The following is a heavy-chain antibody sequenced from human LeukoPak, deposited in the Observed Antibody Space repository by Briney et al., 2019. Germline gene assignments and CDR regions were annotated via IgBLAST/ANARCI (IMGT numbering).Heavy chain of an antibody. Sequence: GGSLSLSCAASGFTLSSFSMSWVRQAPGKGLEWVSYITVSSSTIYYADSVKGRFTVSRDNAKNSLYLQMNSLRDEDTAVYYCARRIPGDYWGQGTLVTVSS. V-gene: IGHV3-48*02. CDR3: ARRIPGDY. CDR2: ITVSSSTI. J-gene: IGHJ4*02. D-gene: IGHD2/OR15-2a*01. CDR1: GFTLSSFS.